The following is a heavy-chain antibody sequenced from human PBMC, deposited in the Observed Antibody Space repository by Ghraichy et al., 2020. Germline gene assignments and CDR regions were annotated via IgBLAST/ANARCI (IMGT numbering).Heavy chain of an antibody. Sequence: SQTLSLTCAVYGGSFSGYYWSWIRQPPGKGLEWIGEINHSGSTNYNPSLKSRVTISVDTSKNQFSLKLSSVTAADTAVYYCARGTMIAGMDVWGQGTTVTVSS. CDR3: ARGTMIAGMDV. V-gene: IGHV4-34*01. CDR2: INHSGST. D-gene: IGHD3-22*01. J-gene: IGHJ6*02. CDR1: GGSFSGYY.